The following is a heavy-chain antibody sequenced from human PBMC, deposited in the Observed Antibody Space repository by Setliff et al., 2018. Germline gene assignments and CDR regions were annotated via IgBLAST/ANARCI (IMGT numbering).Heavy chain of an antibody. V-gene: IGHV4-39*07. Sequence: SETLSLTCTVSGGSISSSIYYWGWSRQPPGKGLEWSGSIYYSGSTYYNPSLKSRVTISVDTSKNQFSLKLRSVTAADTAVYYCARVPTIRFGELYRNDYWGQGTLVTVSS. CDR3: ARVPTIRFGELYRNDY. CDR2: IYYSGST. J-gene: IGHJ4*02. D-gene: IGHD3-10*01. CDR1: GGSISSSIYY.